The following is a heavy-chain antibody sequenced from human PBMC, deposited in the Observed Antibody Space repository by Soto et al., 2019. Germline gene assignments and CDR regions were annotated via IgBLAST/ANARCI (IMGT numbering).Heavy chain of an antibody. CDR1: GFTFSSYA. CDR3: AKARYEYLWGNYRSTGNFDS. J-gene: IGHJ4*02. Sequence: LRLSCAASGFTFSSYAMHWVRQAPGKGLEWVAVISYDGSNKYYADSVKGRFTISRDNSKNALYLQMNSLRPEDTAVYYCAKARYEYLWGNYRSTGNFDSWGQGALVTVSS. D-gene: IGHD3-16*02. V-gene: IGHV3-30-3*01. CDR2: ISYDGSNK.